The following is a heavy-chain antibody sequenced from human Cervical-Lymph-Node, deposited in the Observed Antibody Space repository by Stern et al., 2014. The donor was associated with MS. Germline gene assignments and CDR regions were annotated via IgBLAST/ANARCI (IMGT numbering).Heavy chain of an antibody. CDR1: GGTSTKYA. Sequence: VQLVESGAEVKKPGSSVTVSCKASGGTSTKYAIRLARQAPGQGLEWMGGIMPIFRATYYAQRFQGRVTITADESTSTAYMELSSLTSEDTAIYYCSTYGDDFGMDIWGQGTTVTVSS. V-gene: IGHV1-69*01. CDR3: STYGDDFGMDI. D-gene: IGHD4-17*01. CDR2: IMPIFRAT. J-gene: IGHJ6*02.